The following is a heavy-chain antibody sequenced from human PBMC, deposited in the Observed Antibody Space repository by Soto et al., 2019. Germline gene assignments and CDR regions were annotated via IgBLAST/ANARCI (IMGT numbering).Heavy chain of an antibody. V-gene: IGHV3-30*18. D-gene: IGHD1-1*01. CDR3: AKQGADWNEHVDY. CDR1: GFSFSSYG. Sequence: QVQLVESGGGVVQPGRSLRLSCAASGFSFSSYGMHWVRQAPGKGLVWVAMISYDGTDEYYADSVKGRFTISRDNSKNAWYLQMNGGRAEDSAVYYCAKQGADWNEHVDYWGQGTLVTVSS. CDR2: ISYDGTDE. J-gene: IGHJ4*02.